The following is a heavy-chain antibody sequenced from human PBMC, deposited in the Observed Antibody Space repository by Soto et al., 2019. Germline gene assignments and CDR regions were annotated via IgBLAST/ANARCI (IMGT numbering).Heavy chain of an antibody. J-gene: IGHJ4*02. CDR3: ASARWDF. Sequence: QVQLHQWGAGLVKPSETLSLTCAVSGGSFTANYWAWVRQPPGKGLEWIGEVFHNGNTNYNPSLTIRGTVSADTSKNQFSLRLTSVTAADTAVYFCASARWDFWGQGTLVTVSS. CDR2: VFHNGNT. V-gene: IGHV4-34*12. CDR1: GGSFTANY. D-gene: IGHD6-13*01.